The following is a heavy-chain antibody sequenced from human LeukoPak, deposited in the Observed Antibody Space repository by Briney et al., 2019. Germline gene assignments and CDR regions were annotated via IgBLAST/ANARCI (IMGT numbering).Heavy chain of an antibody. CDR1: GYTFTSYG. D-gene: IGHD5-18*01. CDR2: ISTYNGNT. CDR3: ARGSSYGFSMGY. J-gene: IGHJ4*02. Sequence: ASVKVSCKASGYTFTSYGINWVRQAPGQGLEWMGWISTYNGNTNYAHKLQGRVTMTTDTSTSTAYMDLRSLRSDDTAVYYCARGSSYGFSMGYRGQGTLVTVSS. V-gene: IGHV1-18*01.